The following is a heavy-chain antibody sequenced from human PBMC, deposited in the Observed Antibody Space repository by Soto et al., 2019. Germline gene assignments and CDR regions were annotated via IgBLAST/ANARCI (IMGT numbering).Heavy chain of an antibody. Sequence: HPGGSLRLSCAASGFTFSSYGMHWVRQAPGKGLEWVAVISYDGSNKYYADSVKGRFTISRDNSKNTLYLQMNSLRAEDTAVYYCAKERDSSGWYRSLAYYDSSGYPIDYWGQGTLVTVSS. J-gene: IGHJ4*02. D-gene: IGHD3-22*01. CDR2: ISYDGSNK. CDR1: GFTFSSYG. V-gene: IGHV3-30*18. CDR3: AKERDSSGWYRSLAYYDSSGYPIDY.